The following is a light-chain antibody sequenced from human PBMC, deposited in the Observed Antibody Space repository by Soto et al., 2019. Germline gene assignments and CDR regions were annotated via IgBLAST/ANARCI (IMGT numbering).Light chain of an antibody. CDR3: QQYGGSPRT. CDR2: DAS. J-gene: IGKJ1*01. CDR1: QSVGSN. Sequence: EIVMTQSPATLSVSPGERVTLSCRASQSVGSNLAWYQQKPGLAPRVLIYDASTRATVIPARFSGSGSGTDFTLTISRLEPEDFAVYYCQQYGGSPRTFGQGTKVDIK. V-gene: IGKV3-15*01.